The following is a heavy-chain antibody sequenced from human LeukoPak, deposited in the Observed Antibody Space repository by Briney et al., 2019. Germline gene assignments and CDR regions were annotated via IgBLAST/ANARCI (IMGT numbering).Heavy chain of an antibody. CDR1: GFTFSSYA. D-gene: IGHD2-8*01. V-gene: IGHV3-30-3*01. Sequence: HPGGSLRLSCAASGFTFSSYAMHWVRQAPGKGLEWVAVISYDGSNKYYADSVKGRFTISRDNSKNTLYLQMNSLRAEDTAVYYCAREPLYAALDYWGQGTLVTVSS. CDR2: ISYDGSNK. CDR3: AREPLYAALDY. J-gene: IGHJ4*02.